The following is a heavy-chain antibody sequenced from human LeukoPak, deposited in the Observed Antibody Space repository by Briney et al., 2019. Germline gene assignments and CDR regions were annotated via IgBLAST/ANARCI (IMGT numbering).Heavy chain of an antibody. D-gene: IGHD2-8*01. J-gene: IGHJ4*02. Sequence: SETLSLTCAVHRQHLSGYYWSRIRQPPGKGLEWIGAINHSGSPNYNPSLKSRVYISVDTSKNQFSLKLRSVTAPYTSLYYYARRVMVYAKYYFDYWGQGTLVTVSS. CDR3: ARRVMVYAKYYFDY. CDR2: INHSGSP. CDR1: RQHLSGYY. V-gene: IGHV4-34*01.